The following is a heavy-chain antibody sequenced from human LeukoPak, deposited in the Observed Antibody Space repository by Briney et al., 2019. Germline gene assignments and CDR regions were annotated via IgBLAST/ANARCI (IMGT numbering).Heavy chain of an antibody. CDR2: IYTSVST. CDR1: GGSISSYY. CDR3: AGEADYYYGMDV. J-gene: IGHJ6*02. D-gene: IGHD6-25*01. Sequence: SETLSLTCTVSGGSISSYYWSWIRQPAGKGLEWIGRIYTSVSTNYNPSLKSRVTMSVDTSKNQFSLKLSSVAAADTAVYYCAGEADYYYGMDVWGQGTTVTVSS. V-gene: IGHV4-4*07.